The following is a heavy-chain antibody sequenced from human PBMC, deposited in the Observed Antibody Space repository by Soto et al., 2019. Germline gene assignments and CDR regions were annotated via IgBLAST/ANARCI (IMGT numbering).Heavy chain of an antibody. CDR2: VYYSGTK. CDR3: AKYHYYDTRWFDP. V-gene: IGHV4-39*01. Sequence: QLQLQESGPGLVKPSETLSLTCTVSGDSVSSPDSYWGWIRQPPGKGLEWIGNVYYSGTKYHNPSLERRVTMSVDTSRNQFSLKLTSVTAADTAVYYCAKYHYYDTRWFDPWGRGTLVIVSS. J-gene: IGHJ5*02. D-gene: IGHD3-22*01. CDR1: GDSVSSPDSY.